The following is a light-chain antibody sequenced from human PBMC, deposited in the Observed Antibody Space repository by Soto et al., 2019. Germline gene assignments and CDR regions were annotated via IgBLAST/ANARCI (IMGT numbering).Light chain of an antibody. CDR1: SSNIGAGYD. J-gene: IGLJ2*01. Sequence: QPVLTQPPSVSGAPGQRVTISCTGSSSNIGAGYDVHWYQQLPGTAPKLLIYGNSNRPSGVPDRFSGSKSGTSASLAITGLQAEDEADCYCQSYDSSLSGSRVFGGGTKLTVL. CDR2: GNS. V-gene: IGLV1-40*01. CDR3: QSYDSSLSGSRV.